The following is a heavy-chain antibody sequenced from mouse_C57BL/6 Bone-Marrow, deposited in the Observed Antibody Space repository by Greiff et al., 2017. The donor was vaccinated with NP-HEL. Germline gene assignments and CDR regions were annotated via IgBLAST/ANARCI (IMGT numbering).Heavy chain of an antibody. CDR2: ISSGGSYT. Sequence: EVMLVESGGDLVKPGGSLKLSCAASGFTFSSYGMSWVRQTPDKRLEWVATISSGGSYTYYTDSVKGRFTISRDNAKNTLYLQMSSLKSEDTALYYCARHGYGKGFAFWGQGTLITVSA. CDR1: GFTFSSYG. CDR3: ARHGYGKGFAF. J-gene: IGHJ3*01. D-gene: IGHD1-1*01. V-gene: IGHV5-6*01.